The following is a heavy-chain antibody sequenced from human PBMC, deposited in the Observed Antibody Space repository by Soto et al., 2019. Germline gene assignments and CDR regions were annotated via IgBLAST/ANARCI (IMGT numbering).Heavy chain of an antibody. J-gene: IGHJ4*02. CDR1: GYTFTSYY. CDR2: INPSGGST. Sequence: ASVKVSCKASGYTFTSYYMHWVRQAPGQGLEWMGIINPSGGSTSYAQKFQGRVTMTRDTSTSTVYMELSSLRSEDTAGYYCARLDYYDSSGYYYVFDYWGQGTLVTVSS. CDR3: ARLDYYDSSGYYYVFDY. V-gene: IGHV1-46*01. D-gene: IGHD3-22*01.